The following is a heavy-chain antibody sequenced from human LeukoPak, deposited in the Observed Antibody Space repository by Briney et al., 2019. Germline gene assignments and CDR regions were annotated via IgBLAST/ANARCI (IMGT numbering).Heavy chain of an antibody. CDR2: ISGSGGST. Sequence: GGSLRLSCAASGFTFSSYAMSWVRQAPGKGLEWVSAISGSGGSTYYADSVKGRFTISRDNSKNTLYLQMNSLRAEDTVVYYCAKGPITMVRGVITPFDYWGQGTLVTVSS. J-gene: IGHJ4*02. CDR1: GFTFSSYA. CDR3: AKGPITMVRGVITPFDY. V-gene: IGHV3-23*01. D-gene: IGHD3-10*01.